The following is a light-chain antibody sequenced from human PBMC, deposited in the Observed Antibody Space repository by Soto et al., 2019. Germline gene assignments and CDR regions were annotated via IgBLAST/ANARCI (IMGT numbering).Light chain of an antibody. Sequence: QSVLTQPPSVSAAPGQKVTISCSGSSSNIGNNYVSWYQQLPGTAPKLLIYDDNNRPSVIPDRFSGSKSGTSATLGITGLQTEDEADYYCGAWDTSLSGAVFGTATKLTVL. J-gene: IGLJ1*01. CDR1: SSNIGNNY. CDR3: GAWDTSLSGAV. V-gene: IGLV1-51*02. CDR2: DDN.